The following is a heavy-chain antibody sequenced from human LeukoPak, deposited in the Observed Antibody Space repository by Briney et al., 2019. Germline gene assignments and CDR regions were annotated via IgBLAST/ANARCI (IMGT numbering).Heavy chain of an antibody. CDR3: ARRSQENGVITANNWFDP. D-gene: IGHD3-16*01. CDR1: GASISRSIW. V-gene: IGHV4-4*02. Sequence: TSGTLSLTCAVSGASISRSIWWSWVRQPPGMGLEWIGYIYYSGSTNYNPSLKSRVTISVDTSKNQFSLKLTSVTAADTAVYYCARRSQENGVITANNWFDPWGQGTLVTVSS. J-gene: IGHJ5*02. CDR2: IYYSGST.